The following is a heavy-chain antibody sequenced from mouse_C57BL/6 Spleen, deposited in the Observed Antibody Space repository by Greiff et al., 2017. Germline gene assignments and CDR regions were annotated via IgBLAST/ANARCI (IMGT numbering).Heavy chain of an antibody. V-gene: IGHV14-4*01. CDR2: IDPENGDT. CDR1: GFNIKDAY. CDR3: TTADYDGYAMDY. J-gene: IGHJ4*01. Sequence: VQLKQSGAELVRPGASVKLSCTASGFNIKDAYMHWVKQRPEQGLEWIGWIDPENGDTEYASKFQGKATITADKSSNTAYLQLSSLTSEDTAVYYCTTADYDGYAMDYWGQGTSVTVSS. D-gene: IGHD2-4*01.